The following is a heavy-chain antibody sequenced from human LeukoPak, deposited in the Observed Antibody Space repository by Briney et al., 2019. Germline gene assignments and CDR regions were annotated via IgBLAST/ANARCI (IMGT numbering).Heavy chain of an antibody. J-gene: IGHJ4*02. CDR1: GYTFNTYG. D-gene: IGHD5-12*01. CDR2: ISAYNGNT. CDR3: ARALGYSATSLYFDY. V-gene: IGHV1-18*01. Sequence: ASVKVSCKDSGYTFNTYGITWVRQAPGQGLEWMGWISAYNGNTNYAQKLQGRVTMTTDTSTSTAYMELRSLRSDDTAVYYCARALGYSATSLYFDYWGQGTLVTVSS.